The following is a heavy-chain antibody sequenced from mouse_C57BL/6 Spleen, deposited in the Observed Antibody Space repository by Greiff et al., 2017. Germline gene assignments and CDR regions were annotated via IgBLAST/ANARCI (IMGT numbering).Heavy chain of an antibody. CDR1: GYTFTSYW. J-gene: IGHJ2*01. CDR2: IDPSDSYT. D-gene: IGHD1-1*01. Sequence: QVQLQQPGAELVMPGASVKLSCKASGYTFTSYWMHWVKQRPGQGLEWIGEIDPSDSYTNYNQKFKGKSTLTVDKSSSTAYMKLSRLTSEASAVYYCARWSTTVLDYWGQGTTLTVSS. CDR3: ARWSTTVLDY. V-gene: IGHV1-69*01.